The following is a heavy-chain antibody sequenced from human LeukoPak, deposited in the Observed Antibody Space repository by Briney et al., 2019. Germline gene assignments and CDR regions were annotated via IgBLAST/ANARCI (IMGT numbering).Heavy chain of an antibody. CDR1: GGSISSGGYY. Sequence: SETLSPTCTVSGGSISSGGYYWSWIRQHPGKGLEWIGYIYYSGSTYYNPSLKSRVTISVDTSKNQFSLKLSSVTAADTAVYYCARYSYGILDYWGQGTLVTVSS. J-gene: IGHJ4*02. CDR3: ARYSYGILDY. V-gene: IGHV4-31*03. CDR2: IYYSGST. D-gene: IGHD5-18*01.